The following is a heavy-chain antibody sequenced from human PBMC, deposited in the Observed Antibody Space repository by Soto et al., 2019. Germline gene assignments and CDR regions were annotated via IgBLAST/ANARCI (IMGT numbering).Heavy chain of an antibody. D-gene: IGHD6-19*01. Sequence: SWPPLGNPPQTLPPNRPLSGVSPSTRGGGVGWVRQPPGKALEWLALIYWDDDKRYSPSLKSRLTITKDTSKNQVVLTMTNMDPVDTATYYCAHSRYQVAGREYFDYWGQGTLVTVSS. CDR2: IYWDDDK. CDR3: AHSRYQVAGREYFDY. V-gene: IGHV2-5*02. CDR1: GVSPSTRGGG. J-gene: IGHJ4*02.